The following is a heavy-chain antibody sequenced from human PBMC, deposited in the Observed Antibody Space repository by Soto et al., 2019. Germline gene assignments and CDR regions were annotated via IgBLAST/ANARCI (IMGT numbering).Heavy chain of an antibody. CDR2: INGSGDST. J-gene: IGHJ5*01. V-gene: IGHV3-23*01. CDR3: AKDSSRRRLDS. Sequence: EVQLLQSGGGLVQPGGSLRLSCAASGFSFSSYAMNWVRQAPGWGLEWVSAINGSGDSTYYADSVKGRFTISRDNSKNTLSLQMSSLRAGDTAVYYCAKDSSRRRLDSWGQGTLVTVSS. CDR1: GFSFSSYA.